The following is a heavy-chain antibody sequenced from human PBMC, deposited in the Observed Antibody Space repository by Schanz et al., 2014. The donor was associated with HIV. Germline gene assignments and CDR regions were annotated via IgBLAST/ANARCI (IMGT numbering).Heavy chain of an antibody. V-gene: IGHV3-30*18. D-gene: IGHD3-10*01. CDR1: GFIFSNYG. CDR3: AKGNYGSGSYFIPSYYYYGMDV. CDR2: SSHDGSVK. J-gene: IGHJ6*02. Sequence: QVHLVESGGGVVQPGRSLRLSCVGSGFIFSNYGIHWVRQAPGKGLEWVAVSSHDGSVKFYGDSVKGRFTISRDNSKNTLYLQMNSLRAEDTAVYYCAKGNYGSGSYFIPSYYYYGMDVWGQGTTVTVSS.